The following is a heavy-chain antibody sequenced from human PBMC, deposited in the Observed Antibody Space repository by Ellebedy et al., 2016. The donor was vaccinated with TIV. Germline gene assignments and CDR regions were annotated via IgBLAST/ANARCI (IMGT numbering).Heavy chain of an antibody. CDR3: ARRGRRPVGLDY. Sequence: GGSLRLXXAASGFTFSVYAMTWVRQAPGKGLEWISTIGGLDTNTHYADSVKGRFTISRDNSKDTVYLQMNSLRAEDTAVYYCARRGRRPVGLDYWGQGTLVTVSS. V-gene: IGHV3-23*01. CDR1: GFTFSVYA. J-gene: IGHJ4*02. CDR2: IGGLDTNT. D-gene: IGHD3-16*01.